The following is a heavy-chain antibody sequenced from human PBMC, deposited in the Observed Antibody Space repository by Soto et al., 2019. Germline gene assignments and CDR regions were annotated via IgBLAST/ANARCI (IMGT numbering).Heavy chain of an antibody. CDR2: ISYDSDTI. V-gene: IGHV3-48*02. D-gene: IGHD3-3*01. J-gene: IGHJ6*02. CDR1: GFTFGTYS. CDR3: ARLYYDYV. Sequence: QPGGSLRLSYAGSGFTFGTYSVNWVRQAAGKGLEWIAYISYDSDTIQYADSVKGRFTISRDNAKNSLYLQMNSLRDEDTAVYYCARLYYDYVWGQGTTVTVSS.